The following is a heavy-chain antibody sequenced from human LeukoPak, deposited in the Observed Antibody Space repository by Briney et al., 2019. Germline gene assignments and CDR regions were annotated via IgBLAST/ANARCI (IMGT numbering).Heavy chain of an antibody. J-gene: IGHJ4*02. V-gene: IGHV3-64*01. CDR2: ISYNGGST. CDR1: GFTFSSYA. Sequence: PGGSLRLSCAASGFTFSSYAMHWARQAPGKGVEYVSSISYNGGSTFYANSVKGRFTISRDNSKNTVYLQMGSLRAEDMAVYYCARLAGGSYSDYWGQGTLVTVSS. D-gene: IGHD1-26*01. CDR3: ARLAGGSYSDY.